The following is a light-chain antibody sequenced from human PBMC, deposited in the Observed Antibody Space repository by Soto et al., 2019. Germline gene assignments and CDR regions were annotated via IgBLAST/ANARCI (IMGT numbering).Light chain of an antibody. CDR3: QQGYNNPLT. V-gene: IGKV1-39*01. CDR2: DAS. CDR1: QNIGTY. Sequence: RMNQYLTSLYACVGGRVSVSCRASQNIGTYLNWYQQKSGKAPEVLISDASNLQSGVPSRFSGSGSGTDFTLTISSPQPEDSATYDFQQGYNNPLTFDEGTKVDIK. J-gene: IGKJ4*01.